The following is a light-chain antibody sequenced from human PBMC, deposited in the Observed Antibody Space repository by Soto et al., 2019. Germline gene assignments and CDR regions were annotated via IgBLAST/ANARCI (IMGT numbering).Light chain of an antibody. CDR2: DAY. Sequence: DIQLTQSPSSLSASVGDRVTITCQASQAIITYLNWFQQKPGKAPKLLIYDAYHLETGVPSRFCGSGSGTEFTLTISSLQPEDIGTYYYQQYDNLPLTFGGGTKVEV. CDR3: QQYDNLPLT. CDR1: QAIITY. V-gene: IGKV1-33*01. J-gene: IGKJ4*01.